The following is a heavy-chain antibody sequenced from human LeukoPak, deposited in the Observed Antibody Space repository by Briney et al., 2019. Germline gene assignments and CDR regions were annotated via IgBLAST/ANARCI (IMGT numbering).Heavy chain of an antibody. J-gene: IGHJ4*02. CDR2: ISSSSSYI. Sequence: GVLRLSCAASGFTFSSYSMNWVRQAPGKGLEWVSSISSSSSYIYYADSVKGQFTISRDNAKNSLYLQMNSLRAEDTAVYYCANSPNYYDSSGYYYEFDYWGQGTLVTVSS. CDR3: ANSPNYYDSSGYYYEFDY. D-gene: IGHD3-22*01. CDR1: GFTFSSYS. V-gene: IGHV3-21*01.